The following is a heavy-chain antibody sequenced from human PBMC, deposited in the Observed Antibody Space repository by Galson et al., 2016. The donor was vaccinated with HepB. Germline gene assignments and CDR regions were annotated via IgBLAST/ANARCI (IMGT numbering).Heavy chain of an antibody. CDR1: GFIFSNYG. V-gene: IGHV3-33*06. D-gene: IGHD3-3*01. CDR3: AKDQKVFAHFGMDV. Sequence: SLRLSCAASGFIFSNYGMHWVRQAPGKGLERVAVIWYDGGNKYYRDSVRGRFTISRDNSRNTLYLQMNSLRAEDTAVYYCAKDQKVFAHFGMDVWGQGTTVTVSS. J-gene: IGHJ6*02. CDR2: IWYDGGNK.